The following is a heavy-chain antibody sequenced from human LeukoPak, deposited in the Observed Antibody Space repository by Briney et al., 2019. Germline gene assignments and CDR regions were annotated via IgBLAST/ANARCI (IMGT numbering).Heavy chain of an antibody. J-gene: IGHJ4*02. Sequence: SEXLSLTCTVSGGSISSYYWSWLRQPPGKGLEWIGYIYYSGRTNYNPSLKSRVTISVDTSKNQFSLKLSSVTAADTAVYYCARELVVGATQYFDYWGQGTLVTVSS. CDR3: ARELVVGATQYFDY. D-gene: IGHD1-26*01. V-gene: IGHV4-59*01. CDR1: GGSISSYY. CDR2: IYYSGRT.